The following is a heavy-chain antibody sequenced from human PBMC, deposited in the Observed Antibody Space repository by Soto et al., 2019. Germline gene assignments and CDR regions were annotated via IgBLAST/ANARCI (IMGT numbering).Heavy chain of an antibody. CDR1: GFSLTTSGVG. CDR3: AHQDWNSFHH. Sequence: QITLKESGPTLVKPTQTLTLTCTFSGFSLTTSGVGVGWFRQPPGKAPEWLALLYWNDDKRYSPSLKSRLIITXDTSKNQVILTMTNMDPVDTATYYCAHQDWNSFHHWGQGTLVIVSS. V-gene: IGHV2-5*01. CDR2: LYWNDDK. D-gene: IGHD1-1*01. J-gene: IGHJ1*01.